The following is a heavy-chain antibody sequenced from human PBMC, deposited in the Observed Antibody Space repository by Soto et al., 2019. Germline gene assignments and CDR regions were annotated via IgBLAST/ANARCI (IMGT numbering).Heavy chain of an antibody. CDR1: GYTFTNYS. V-gene: IGHV1-18*04. D-gene: IGHD3-10*01. CDR2: ISAYNGNT. CDR3: ARGAYYYGSGSYYLRYYGMDV. Sequence: GSVKVSCKASGYTFTNYSISWVRQAPGQGLEWMGWISAYNGNTNYAQKLQGRVTMTTDTSTSTAYMELRSLRSDDTAVYYCARGAYYYGSGSYYLRYYGMDVWGQGTTVTVSS. J-gene: IGHJ6*02.